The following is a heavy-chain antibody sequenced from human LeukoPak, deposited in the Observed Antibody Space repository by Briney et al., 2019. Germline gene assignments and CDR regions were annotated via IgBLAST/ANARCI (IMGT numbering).Heavy chain of an antibody. CDR3: ARFGHSSSWYPALYFDL. CDR2: INHSGST. CDR1: GGSFSGYY. J-gene: IGHJ2*01. V-gene: IGHV4-34*01. D-gene: IGHD6-13*01. Sequence: SETLSLTCAVYGGSFSGYYWSWIRQPPGKGLEWIGEINHSGSTNYNPSLKSRVTISVDTSKNQFSLKLSSVTAADTAVYYCARFGHSSSWYPALYFDLWGRGTLVTVSS.